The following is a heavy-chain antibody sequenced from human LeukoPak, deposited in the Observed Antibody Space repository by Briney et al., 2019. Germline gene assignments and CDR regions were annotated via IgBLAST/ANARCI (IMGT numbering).Heavy chain of an antibody. CDR1: GYTFTSYA. D-gene: IGHD5-24*01. CDR2: ITPSGGT. CDR3: ARDRYGDGFAHFGY. V-gene: IGHV1-2*02. J-gene: IGHJ4*02. Sequence: ASVKVSCKASGYTFTSYAMHWVRQAPGQGLEWMGWITPSGGTNYPQKFQDRVAITRDTSITTAYMDLSRLTSDDTAVYYCARDRYGDGFAHFGYWGQGALVTVSS.